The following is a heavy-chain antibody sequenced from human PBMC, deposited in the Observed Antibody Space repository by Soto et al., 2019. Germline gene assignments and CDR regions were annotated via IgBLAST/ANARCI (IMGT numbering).Heavy chain of an antibody. CDR3: AKAPQWLLWLTTPSFLDY. CDR2: ISYDGSNK. CDR1: GFTFSSYG. J-gene: IGHJ4*02. V-gene: IGHV3-30*18. Sequence: GGSLRLSCAASGFTFSSYGMHWVRQAPGKGLEWVAVISYDGSNKYYADSVKGRFTISRDNSKNTLYLQMNSLRAEDTAVYYCAKAPQWLLWLTTPSFLDYWGQGTLVTVSS. D-gene: IGHD3-3*01.